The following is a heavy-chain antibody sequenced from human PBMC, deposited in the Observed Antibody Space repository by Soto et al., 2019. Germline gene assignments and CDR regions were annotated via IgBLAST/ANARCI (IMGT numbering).Heavy chain of an antibody. J-gene: IGHJ5*02. Sequence: VHLVESGGGLVQPGGSLRLSCAASGFNFSNHWMHWVRQRPAEGLVWVSRITSDGKSKAYAESVKGRFAISRDNAKNTLYLQMNSLTAEDTAVYYCARESGDWPLNWFDPWGQGTLITVSS. CDR3: ARESGDWPLNWFDP. V-gene: IGHV3-74*01. CDR1: GFNFSNHW. D-gene: IGHD2-21*02. CDR2: ITSDGKSK.